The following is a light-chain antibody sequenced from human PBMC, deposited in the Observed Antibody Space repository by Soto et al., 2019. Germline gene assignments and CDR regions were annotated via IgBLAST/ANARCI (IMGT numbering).Light chain of an antibody. CDR3: QQYESTPPT. CDR2: WAS. CDR1: QSVLYNSNNKNY. V-gene: IGKV4-1*01. Sequence: DIVMTQSPDSLAVSLGERATINCKSSQSVLYNSNNKNYLAWYQQRPGQPPKLVIYWASTRESGVPDRFSGSGSGTDFTLTITSLQAEDVAVYYCQQYESTPPTFGQGTKLEIK. J-gene: IGKJ2*01.